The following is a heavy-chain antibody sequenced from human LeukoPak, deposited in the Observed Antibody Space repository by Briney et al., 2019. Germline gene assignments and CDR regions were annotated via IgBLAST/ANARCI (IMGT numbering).Heavy chain of an antibody. CDR3: ARGTVTRGYFDY. J-gene: IGHJ4*02. V-gene: IGHV3-21*01. CDR1: GFTFSSYS. Sequence: GGSLRPSCAASGFTFSSYSMNWVRQAPGKGLEWVSSISSSSSYIYYADSVKGRFTISRDNAKNSLYLQMNSLRPEDTAVYYCARGTVTRGYFDYWGQGTLVTVSS. D-gene: IGHD4-17*01. CDR2: ISSSSSYI.